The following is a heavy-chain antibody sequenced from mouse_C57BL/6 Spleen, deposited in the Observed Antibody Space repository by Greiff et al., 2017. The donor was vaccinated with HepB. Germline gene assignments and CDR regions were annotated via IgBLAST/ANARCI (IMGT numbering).Heavy chain of an antibody. V-gene: IGHV1-80*01. CDR1: GYAFSSYW. D-gene: IGHD1-1*01. J-gene: IGHJ2*01. Sequence: QVQLKESGAELVKPGASVKISCKASGYAFSSYWMNWVKQRPGKGLEWIGQIYPGDGDTNYNGKFKGKATLTADKSSSTAYMQLSSLTSEDSAVYFCARRVLRSFDYWGQGTTLTVSS. CDR2: IYPGDGDT. CDR3: ARRVLRSFDY.